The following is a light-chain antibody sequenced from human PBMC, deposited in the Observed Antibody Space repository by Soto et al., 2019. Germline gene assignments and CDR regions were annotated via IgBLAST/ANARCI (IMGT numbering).Light chain of an antibody. Sequence: DIQLTQSPSFLSASVGDRVTITCRASQSISSWLAWYQQKPGKAPKLLIYDASSLESGVPSRFSGSGSGTEFTLTISSLQPDDFATYYCQQYNSYSGTFGQGTKV. CDR3: QQYNSYSGT. V-gene: IGKV1-5*01. CDR1: QSISSW. J-gene: IGKJ1*01. CDR2: DAS.